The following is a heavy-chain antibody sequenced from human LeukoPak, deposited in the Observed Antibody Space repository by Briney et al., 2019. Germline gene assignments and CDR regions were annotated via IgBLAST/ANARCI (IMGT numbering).Heavy chain of an antibody. CDR3: ARMSVGTDSSGSPHSLYFDS. CDR2: IYRAGNT. V-gene: IGHV3-53*01. CDR1: GFTVSSNY. D-gene: IGHD3-22*01. Sequence: GGSLRLSCAASGFTVSSNYMSWVRQAPGKGLEWVSVIYRAGNTYYADSVKGRFTISRDNSKNTLSLQMNSLTAEDTAVYYCARMSVGTDSSGSPHSLYFDSWGQGTLVAVSS. J-gene: IGHJ4*02.